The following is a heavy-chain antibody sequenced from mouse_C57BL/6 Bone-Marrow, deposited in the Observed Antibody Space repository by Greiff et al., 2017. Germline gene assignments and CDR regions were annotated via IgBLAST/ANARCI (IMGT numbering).Heavy chain of an antibody. CDR1: GYAFRSSW. V-gene: IGHV1-82*01. D-gene: IGHD1-1*01. J-gene: IGHJ4*01. CDR3: ARSSFITTVVDAMDY. CDR2: IYPGDGDT. Sequence: QVQLQQSGPELVKPGASVKISCKASGYAFRSSWMNWVKQRPGTGLEWIGRIYPGDGDTNYNGNFKGKATLTADKSSSTAYMQLSCLTSEDSAVYFCARSSFITTVVDAMDYWGQGTSVTVSS.